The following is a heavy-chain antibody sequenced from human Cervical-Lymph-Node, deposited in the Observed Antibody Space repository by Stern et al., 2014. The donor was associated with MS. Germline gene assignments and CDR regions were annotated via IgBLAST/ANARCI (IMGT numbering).Heavy chain of an antibody. CDR2: ISYDVSNK. CDR1: GFTFSSYG. V-gene: IGHV3-30*18. CDR3: AKESGCQLLLRFAY. J-gene: IGHJ4*02. D-gene: IGHD2-2*01. Sequence: MQLVESGGGVVQPGRSLRLSCAASGFTFSSYGMHCVRQAPGKGLEWVALISYDVSNKSYADSVKCRFTISRDNSKNTLYLQMNILRAEDTAVYYCAKESGCQLLLRFAYWGQGTLVTVSS.